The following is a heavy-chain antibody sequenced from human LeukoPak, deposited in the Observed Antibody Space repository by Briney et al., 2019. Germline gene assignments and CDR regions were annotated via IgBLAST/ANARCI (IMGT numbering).Heavy chain of an antibody. V-gene: IGHV5-51*01. J-gene: IGHJ2*01. Sequence: KSGESLKISCKGSGYSFTSYWIGWVRQMPGKGLEWMGIIYPGDSDTRYSPSFQGQVTISADKSISTAYLQWSSLKASDTDMYYCARFLIAVAGTVKYFDLWGRGTLVTVSS. CDR1: GYSFTSYW. CDR2: IYPGDSDT. D-gene: IGHD6-19*01. CDR3: ARFLIAVAGTVKYFDL.